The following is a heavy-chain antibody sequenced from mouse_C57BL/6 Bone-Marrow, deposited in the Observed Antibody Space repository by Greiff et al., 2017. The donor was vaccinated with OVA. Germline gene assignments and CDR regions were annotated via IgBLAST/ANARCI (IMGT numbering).Heavy chain of an antibody. CDR1: GYTFTSYW. J-gene: IGHJ2*01. CDR3: AKGLITTVVANYFDY. V-gene: IGHV1-69*01. Sequence: QVQLQQPGAELVMPGASVKLSCKASGYTFTSYWMHWVKQRPGQGLEWIGEIDPSDSYTNYNQKFKGKSTLTVDKSSSTAYMQLSSLTSEHSAVYYCAKGLITTVVANYFDYWGQGTTLTVSS. CDR2: IDPSDSYT. D-gene: IGHD1-1*01.